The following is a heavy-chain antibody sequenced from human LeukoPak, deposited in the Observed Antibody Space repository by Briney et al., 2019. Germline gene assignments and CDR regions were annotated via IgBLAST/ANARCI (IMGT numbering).Heavy chain of an antibody. CDR1: GFTFSSHW. V-gene: IGHV3-7*03. D-gene: IGHD3-10*01. J-gene: IGHJ3*02. CDR3: ARERGGTMVRGVNDAFDI. CDR2: IKQDGSEK. Sequence: GGSLRLSCAASGFTFSSHWMSWVRQAPGKGLEWVANIKQDGSEKYYVDSVKGRFTISRDNAKNSLYLQMNSLRAEDTAVYYCARERGGTMVRGVNDAFDIWGQGTMVTVSS.